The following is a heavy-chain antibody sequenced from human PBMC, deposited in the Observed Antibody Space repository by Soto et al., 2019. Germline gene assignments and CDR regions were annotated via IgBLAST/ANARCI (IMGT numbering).Heavy chain of an antibody. V-gene: IGHV3-13*01. J-gene: IGHJ4*02. Sequence: GGSLRLSCAASGFSFSSHDMHWVRQATGKGLEWVSGVGTVGDTYYSGSVKGRCTVSRENARNSFYLQMNSLRAGDTAVYYCVRRFCSGGSCTGIGFDYCGQGTLVTVSS. CDR2: VGTVGDT. CDR1: GFSFSSHD. CDR3: VRRFCSGGSCTGIGFDY. D-gene: IGHD2-15*01.